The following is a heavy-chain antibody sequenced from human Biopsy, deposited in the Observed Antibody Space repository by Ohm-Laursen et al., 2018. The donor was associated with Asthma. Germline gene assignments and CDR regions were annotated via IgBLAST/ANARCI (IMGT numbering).Heavy chain of an antibody. CDR1: GFMFRSFG. Sequence: SLRLSCSASGFMFRSFGMHWVRQAPGKGLEWVALMSYDGSIKDYADSVKGRFTISRDNSMNTLYLHMNSLRAEDTAVYYCARGLDYSGRSGFDYWGQGTLVTVSS. CDR2: MSYDGSIK. CDR3: ARGLDYSGRSGFDY. V-gene: IGHV3-30*03. J-gene: IGHJ4*02. D-gene: IGHD3-10*01.